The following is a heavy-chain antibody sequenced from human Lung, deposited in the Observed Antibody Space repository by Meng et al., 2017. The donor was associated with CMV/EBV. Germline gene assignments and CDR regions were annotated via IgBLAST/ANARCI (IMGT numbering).Heavy chain of an antibody. V-gene: IGHV4-34*01. CDR3: ARQYSSSYYSDY. Sequence: SQXXSLTXGIYGGSLSGYYWSWIRQTPGKGLEWIGEIRHSGDITNYNPSLKSRVTISIDTSKKQFSLKLSAVTAADTAVYYCARQYSSSYYSDYWGQGTLVTGAS. J-gene: IGHJ4*02. CDR2: IRHSGDIT. D-gene: IGHD6-6*01. CDR1: GGSLSGYY.